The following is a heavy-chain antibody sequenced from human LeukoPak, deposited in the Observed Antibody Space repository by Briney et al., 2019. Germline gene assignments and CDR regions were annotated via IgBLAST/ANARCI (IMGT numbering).Heavy chain of an antibody. D-gene: IGHD1-26*01. Sequence: ASVKVSCKASGDTFTGYYMHWGRQAPGQGLGWMGWINPNSGGTNYAQKFQGRVTMTRDTSISTAYMELSRLRSDDTAVYYCARGRKWEPYGMDVWGQGTTVTVSS. J-gene: IGHJ6*02. CDR3: ARGRKWEPYGMDV. CDR2: INPNSGGT. V-gene: IGHV1-2*02. CDR1: GDTFTGYY.